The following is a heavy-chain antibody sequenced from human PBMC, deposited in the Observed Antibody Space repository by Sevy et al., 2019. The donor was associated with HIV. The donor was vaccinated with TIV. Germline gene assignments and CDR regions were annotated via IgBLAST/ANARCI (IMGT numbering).Heavy chain of an antibody. Sequence: GGSLRLSCAASGFTFSKYSMSWVRQPPGKGLGLVSTLSFGCGEINYADSVKGRFTISRVNSKSSVYLQMNNLRPEDTAVYYCAREGCTKPHDYWGQGTLVTVSS. CDR2: LSFGCGEI. CDR3: AREGCTKPHDY. V-gene: IGHV3-23*01. CDR1: GFTFSKYS. J-gene: IGHJ4*02. D-gene: IGHD2-8*01.